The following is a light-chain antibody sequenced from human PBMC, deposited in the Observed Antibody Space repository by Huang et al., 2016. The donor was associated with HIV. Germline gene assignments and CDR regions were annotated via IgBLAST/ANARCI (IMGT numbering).Light chain of an antibody. V-gene: IGKV3-11*01. J-gene: IGKJ4*01. Sequence: EIVLTQSPATLSVSPVERATRSCRASQSVSSYLAWYQQTPGQAPRLLIYVASNRATGSPARFRGSGAGTDFTLTISSLEPEDFAVYYCQHRSNWPPTFGGGTKVEIK. CDR2: VAS. CDR1: QSVSSY. CDR3: QHRSNWPPT.